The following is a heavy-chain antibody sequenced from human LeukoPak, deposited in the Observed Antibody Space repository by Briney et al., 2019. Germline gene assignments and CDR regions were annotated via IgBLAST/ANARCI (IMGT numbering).Heavy chain of an antibody. CDR1: GLTFSSYG. J-gene: IGHJ4*02. CDR3: ASWPGAWYGEDS. V-gene: IGHV3-33*01. Sequence: GGSLRLSCAASGLTFSSYGMHWVRQAPGKGLEWVAFIWYDGSNEYYADSVKGRFTISRDTSKNTLNLQMNSLRVEDTAVYYCASWPGAWYGEDSWGQGTLVTVSS. CDR2: IWYDGSNE. D-gene: IGHD3-10*01.